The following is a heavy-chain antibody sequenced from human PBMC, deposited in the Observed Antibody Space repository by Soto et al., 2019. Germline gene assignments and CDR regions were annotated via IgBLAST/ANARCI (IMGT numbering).Heavy chain of an antibody. CDR2: ISPYDDNT. CDR3: ARGGYYDSSGSRNYHYYGMDA. V-gene: IGHV1-18*01. Sequence: QVQLVQSGTEVKKPGASVKVSCKAPGYTFNSYGISWVRQAPGQGLEWMGWISPYDDNTSYAQNLQGRVTMTTDTCTRTAYMGLRSLRSGDTAVYYCARGGYYDSSGSRNYHYYGMDAWGQGTTVTVS. CDR1: GYTFNSYG. D-gene: IGHD3-22*01. J-gene: IGHJ6*02.